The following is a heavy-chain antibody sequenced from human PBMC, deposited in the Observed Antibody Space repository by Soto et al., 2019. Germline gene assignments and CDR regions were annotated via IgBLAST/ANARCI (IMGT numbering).Heavy chain of an antibody. CDR1: GYSFTSYW. CDR3: ARPRSYGDYEVDYYYGMDV. D-gene: IGHD4-17*01. V-gene: IGHV5-10-1*01. Sequence: GESLKISCKGSGYSFTSYWISWVRQMPGKGLEWMGRIDPSDSYTNYSPSFQGHATISADKSISTAYLQWSSLKASDTAMYYCARPRSYGDYEVDYYYGMDVWGQGTTVTVSS. CDR2: IDPSDSYT. J-gene: IGHJ6*02.